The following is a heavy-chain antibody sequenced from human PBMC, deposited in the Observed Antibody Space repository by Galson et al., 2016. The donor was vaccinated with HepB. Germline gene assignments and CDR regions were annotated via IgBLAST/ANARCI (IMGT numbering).Heavy chain of an antibody. CDR3: ARYGSWTGFDY. D-gene: IGHD3/OR15-3a*01. Sequence: TLSLTCTVSSGTISITGYFWSWIRQHPVRGLEWLGYISPSGRTYFNPSLKSRITISVDTSKNQFSLDLRSVTAADTAVYFCARYGSWTGFDYWGQGTLVTVSS. J-gene: IGHJ4*02. V-gene: IGHV4-31*03. CDR2: ISPSGRT. CDR1: SGTISITGYF.